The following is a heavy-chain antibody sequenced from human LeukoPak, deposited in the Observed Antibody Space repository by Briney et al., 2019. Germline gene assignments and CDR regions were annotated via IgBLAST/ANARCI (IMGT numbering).Heavy chain of an antibody. J-gene: IGHJ5*02. Sequence: VASVKFSCKTSGYTFNIYGISWVRQAPGQGLDWIGWISAYNGNTNYAQKLQGRVTLTTDTSTTTAYMELRSLRSDDTAVYYCARAAAGGTTNWFDPWGQGTLVTVSS. V-gene: IGHV1-18*01. D-gene: IGHD6-13*01. CDR2: ISAYNGNT. CDR1: GYTFNIYG. CDR3: ARAAAGGTTNWFDP.